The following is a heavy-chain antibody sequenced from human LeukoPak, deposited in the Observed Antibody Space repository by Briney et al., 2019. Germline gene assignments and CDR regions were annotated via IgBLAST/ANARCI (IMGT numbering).Heavy chain of an antibody. J-gene: IGHJ4*02. CDR2: IDYDSSHI. CDR3: ARDPLRYLRVGHYDY. CDR1: GFTFSNSA. Sequence: GGSLRLSCAASGFTFSNSAMNWVRQVPGKGLERVSSIDYDSSHIYYAASVRGRFTISRDNARNSVYLQMNSLRVEDTAVYYCARDPLRYLRVGHYDYWGQGTLVAVS. V-gene: IGHV3-21*01. D-gene: IGHD3-9*01.